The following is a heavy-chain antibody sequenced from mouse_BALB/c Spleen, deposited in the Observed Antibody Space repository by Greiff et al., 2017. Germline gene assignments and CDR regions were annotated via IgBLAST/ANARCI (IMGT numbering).Heavy chain of an antibody. D-gene: IGHD2-14*01. Sequence: QVQLQQSGAELAKPGASVKMSCKASGYTFTSYWMHWVKQRPGQGLEWIGYINPSTGYTEYNQKFKDKATLTADKSSSTAYMQLSSLTSEDSAVYYCARSDYRYDWFAYWGQGTLVTVSA. CDR3: ARSDYRYDWFAY. CDR2: INPSTGYT. CDR1: GYTFTSYW. V-gene: IGHV1-7*01. J-gene: IGHJ3*01.